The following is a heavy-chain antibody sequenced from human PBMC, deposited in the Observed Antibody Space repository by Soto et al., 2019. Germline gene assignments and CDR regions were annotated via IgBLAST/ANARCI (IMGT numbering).Heavy chain of an antibody. D-gene: IGHD5-18*01. Sequence: QVQLVQSGAEVKKPESSVKVSCKAPGGTFSTYAISWVRQAPGQGLEWMGGIIPMFGTAIYAQRFQDRVTITADESTNTVYMELSSLRSEDTAVYFCASGIQLWLRRINNGYSGWGQGTLVTVSS. J-gene: IGHJ4*02. CDR1: GGTFSTYA. V-gene: IGHV1-69*12. CDR2: IIPMFGTA. CDR3: ASGIQLWLRRINNGYSG.